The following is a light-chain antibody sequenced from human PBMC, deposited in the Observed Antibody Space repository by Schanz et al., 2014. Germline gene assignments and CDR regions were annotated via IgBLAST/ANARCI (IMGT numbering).Light chain of an antibody. V-gene: IGKV3D-15*01. CDR1: ESVSSN. Sequence: EIVMTQSPATLSVSPGERATLSCRASESVSSNLAWYQQKPGQAPRLLIYDVLHRATGVPDRFSGSGSGTDFTLTISRLEPEDFAVYYCQQYSNWPPITFGGGTKVEIK. CDR3: QQYSNWPPIT. CDR2: DVL. J-gene: IGKJ4*01.